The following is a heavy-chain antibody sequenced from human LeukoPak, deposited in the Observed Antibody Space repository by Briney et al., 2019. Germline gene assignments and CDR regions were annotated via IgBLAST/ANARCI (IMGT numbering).Heavy chain of an antibody. CDR2: INPKSGGT. CDR1: GYTFSGYY. D-gene: IGHD3-22*01. CDR3: ARMSYYDSSGDNWFDP. V-gene: IGHV1-2*02. Sequence: ASVKVSCKASGYTFSGYYMHWVRQAPGQGLEWMGWINPKSGGTNEAQKFHDRVTMTRDTSISTAYMELSSLRSEDTAVYYCARMSYYDSSGDNWFDPWGQGTLVTVSS. J-gene: IGHJ5*02.